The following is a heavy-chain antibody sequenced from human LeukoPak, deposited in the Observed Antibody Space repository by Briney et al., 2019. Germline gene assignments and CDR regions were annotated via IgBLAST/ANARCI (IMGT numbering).Heavy chain of an antibody. Sequence: GGSLTLSCAASGFTFSSYSMNWVRQAPGKGLEWVSYISSSSSTIYYADSLKGRFNISRDNAKNSLYLQMNSLRDEDTAVYYGARRTMYSSSWFFDAFDIWGQGTMVTVSS. D-gene: IGHD6-13*01. V-gene: IGHV3-48*02. J-gene: IGHJ3*02. CDR2: ISSSSSTI. CDR3: ARRTMYSSSWFFDAFDI. CDR1: GFTFSSYS.